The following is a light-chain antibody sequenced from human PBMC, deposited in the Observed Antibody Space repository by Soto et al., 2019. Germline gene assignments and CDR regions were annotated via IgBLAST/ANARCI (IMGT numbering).Light chain of an antibody. CDR2: ADN. J-gene: IGLJ3*02. CDR3: QSYDVSLSAWV. V-gene: IGLV1-40*01. CDR1: SSNLGTGYD. Sequence: QSVLTQPPSVSGAPGQTVSISCTGSSSNLGTGYDVHLYQQFPGRAPKLLIYADNKRPSGVPDRISGSKSGTSASLAMAGLQAEDEANYYCQSYDVSLSAWVFGGGTKVTVL.